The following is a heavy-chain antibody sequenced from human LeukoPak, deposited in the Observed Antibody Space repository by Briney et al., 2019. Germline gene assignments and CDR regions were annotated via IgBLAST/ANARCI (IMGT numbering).Heavy chain of an antibody. V-gene: IGHV4-34*01. CDR2: INHSGST. CDR1: VGSFSGYY. J-gene: IGHJ4*02. D-gene: IGHD3-22*01. CDR3: ARVTGYMIEDYFDY. Sequence: SETLSLTCAVYVGSFSGYYWSWIRQPPGKGLEWIGEINHSGSTNYNPSLKSRATISVDTSKNQFSLRLNSVTAVDTAVYYCARVTGYMIEDYFDYWGQGTLVTVSS.